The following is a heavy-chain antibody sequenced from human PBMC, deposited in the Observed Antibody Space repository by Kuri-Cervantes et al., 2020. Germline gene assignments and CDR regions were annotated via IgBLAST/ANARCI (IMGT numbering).Heavy chain of an antibody. V-gene: IGHV3-7*04. Sequence: GESLKISCAASGFTFGDYYMTWVRQAPGKGLEWVANIKQDGSEKYYVDSVKGRFTISRDNAKNSLYLQMNSLRAEDTAVYYCARAYSSSWYYFDYWGQGTLVTVSS. D-gene: IGHD6-13*01. CDR2: IKQDGSEK. J-gene: IGHJ4*02. CDR1: GFTFGDYY. CDR3: ARAYSSSWYYFDY.